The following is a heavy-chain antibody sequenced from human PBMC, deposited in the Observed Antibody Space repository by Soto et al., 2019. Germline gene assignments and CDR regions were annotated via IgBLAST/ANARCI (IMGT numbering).Heavy chain of an antibody. CDR2: INPTSTNI. Sequence: GGSLRLSCAASGFTFSDYNMNWVRQAPGKGLEWVSFINPTSTNIYYADSLKGRFTISRDNAKNSLSLQMNSLTAEDTAVYYCARRHCSSTTCYAFDIWGQGTMVTVSS. CDR3: ARRHCSSTTCYAFDI. V-gene: IGHV3-21*01. D-gene: IGHD2-2*01. CDR1: GFTFSDYN. J-gene: IGHJ3*02.